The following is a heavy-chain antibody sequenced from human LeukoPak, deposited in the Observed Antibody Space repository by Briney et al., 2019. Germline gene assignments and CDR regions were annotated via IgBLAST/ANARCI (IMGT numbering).Heavy chain of an antibody. CDR1: GFTFSNYA. V-gene: IGHV3-23*01. D-gene: IGHD2-2*02. Sequence: PGGSLRLSCAASGFTFSNYAMSWVRQVPGKGLEWVSGISGSGGSTYYADSVKGRFTISRDNSKNTLYLQMNSLRAEDTAVYYCASSSGGYCSSTSCYNAYWGQGTLVTVSS. J-gene: IGHJ4*02. CDR3: ASSSGGYCSSTSCYNAY. CDR2: ISGSGGST.